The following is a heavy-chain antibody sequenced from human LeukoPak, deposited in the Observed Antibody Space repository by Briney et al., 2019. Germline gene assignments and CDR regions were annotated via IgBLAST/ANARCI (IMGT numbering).Heavy chain of an antibody. D-gene: IGHD5-12*01. Sequence: GASVKVSCKASGYTFTGYYMNWVRQAPGQGLEWMGWINPNSGGTNYAQKFQGRVTMTRDMSISTAYMELSRLRSDDTAVYYCARGGPSGYDSVGWFDPWGQGTLVTVSS. V-gene: IGHV1-2*02. J-gene: IGHJ5*02. CDR3: ARGGPSGYDSVGWFDP. CDR2: INPNSGGT. CDR1: GYTFTGYY.